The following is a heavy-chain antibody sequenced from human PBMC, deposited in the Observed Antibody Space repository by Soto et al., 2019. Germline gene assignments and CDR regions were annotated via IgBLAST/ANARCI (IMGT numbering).Heavy chain of an antibody. Sequence: ASVKVSCRTFGYSFHNSGISWVRQAPGQGLEWMGWISVFNGYAHYAQKFQGRVIMTADTFTNTAYMELRGLRSDDTAMYFCSKNGSNWFASXG. D-gene: IGHD1-1*01. V-gene: IGHV1-18*01. CDR3: SKNGSNWFAS. CDR2: ISVFNGYA. CDR1: GYSFHNSG. J-gene: IGHJ5*01.